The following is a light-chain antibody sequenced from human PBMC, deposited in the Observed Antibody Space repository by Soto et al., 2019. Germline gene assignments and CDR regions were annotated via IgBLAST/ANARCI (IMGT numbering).Light chain of an antibody. CDR1: QNINNY. CDR2: DDS. Sequence: DTQMSQSPSSMSASLGVIDTITCQASQNINNYLNWYKQKPGTDPKLLIYDDSNLEAGVPSRFRGSGSGTDSTFPIRRLQPEEIATDYRTQYENLPTFGRGTRREIK. J-gene: IGKJ5*01. V-gene: IGKV1-33*01. CDR3: TQYENLPT.